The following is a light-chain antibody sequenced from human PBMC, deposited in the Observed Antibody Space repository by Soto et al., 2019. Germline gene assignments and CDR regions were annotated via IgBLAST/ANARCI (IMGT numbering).Light chain of an antibody. CDR1: SSDVGGYNY. CDR3: SSYTSSSTRV. Sequence: QSAPTQPASVSGSPGQSITISCTGISSDVGGYNYVSWYQQHPGKAPKLMIYEVSNRPSGVSNRFSGSKSGNTASLTISGLQAEDEADYYCSSYTSSSTRVFGGGTKLTVL. J-gene: IGLJ3*02. V-gene: IGLV2-14*01. CDR2: EVS.